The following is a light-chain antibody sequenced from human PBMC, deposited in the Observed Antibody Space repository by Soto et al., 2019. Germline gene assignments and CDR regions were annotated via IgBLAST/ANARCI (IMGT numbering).Light chain of an antibody. Sequence: QSVLTQPPSASGTPGQRVTISCSGSSSNIGSNYVYWYQQLPGTAPKLLIYRNNQRPSGVPDRFSGSKSGTSASLAISGLRSADEADYYCAAWDDSLSGDVVFGGGTKLTVL. V-gene: IGLV1-47*01. J-gene: IGLJ2*01. CDR2: RNN. CDR1: SSNIGSNY. CDR3: AAWDDSLSGDVV.